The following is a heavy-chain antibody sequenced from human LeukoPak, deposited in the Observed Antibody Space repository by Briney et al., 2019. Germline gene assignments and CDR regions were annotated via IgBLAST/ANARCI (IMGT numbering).Heavy chain of an antibody. CDR2: ISGSGGST. CDR1: GFTFSSYA. Sequence: GGSLRLSCAASGFTFSSYAMSWVRQAPGKGLEWVSAISGSGGSTYYADSVKGRFTISRDNSKNTLYLQMNSLRAEDTAVYYCAKYDRLAAAGCRPLLWRQGTLVSVPT. D-gene: IGHD6-13*01. CDR3: AKYDRLAAAGCRPLL. J-gene: IGHJ1*01. V-gene: IGHV3-23*01.